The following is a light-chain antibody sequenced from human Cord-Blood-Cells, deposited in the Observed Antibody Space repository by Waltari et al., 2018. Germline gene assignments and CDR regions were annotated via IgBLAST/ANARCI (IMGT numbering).Light chain of an antibody. CDR2: EVS. J-gene: IGLJ2*01. Sequence: QSALTQSPSASGSPGQSVPISCTGTTSDVGGYTYVSWYQQHPGKAPKLMIYEVSKRPSGVPDRFSGSKSGNTASLTVSGLQAEDEADYYCSSYAGSNNLVFGGGTKLTVL. CDR1: TSDVGGYTY. CDR3: SSYAGSNNLV. V-gene: IGLV2-8*01.